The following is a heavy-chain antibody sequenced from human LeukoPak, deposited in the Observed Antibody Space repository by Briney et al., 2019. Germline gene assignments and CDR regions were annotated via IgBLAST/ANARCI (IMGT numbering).Heavy chain of an antibody. Sequence: SETLSLTCIISGGSIGPYYWSWIRQAAGKGPGWIGRIYTTGTADYNPSLKGRVFLSVDTSKNQFSLKVTSVTAADTAVYYCARDHSSSSWMDSFEIWGPGTKVTVS. J-gene: IGHJ3*02. CDR2: IYTTGTA. D-gene: IGHD6-6*01. V-gene: IGHV4-4*07. CDR1: GGSIGPYY. CDR3: ARDHSSSSWMDSFEI.